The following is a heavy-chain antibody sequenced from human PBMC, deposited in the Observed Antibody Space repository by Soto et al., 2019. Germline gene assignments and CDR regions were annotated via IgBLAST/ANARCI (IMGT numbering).Heavy chain of an antibody. CDR1: GFTVSSNY. Sequence: QPGGSLRLSCAASGFTVSSNYMSWVRQAPGKGLEWVSVIYTGGSTSYADSVKGRFTISRDNSKNTLYLQMNSLRAEDTAVYYCAKARAQYYDFWSGYPVDYWGQGPLVTVSS. D-gene: IGHD3-3*01. CDR2: IYTGGST. V-gene: IGHV3-53*01. J-gene: IGHJ4*02. CDR3: AKARAQYYDFWSGYPVDY.